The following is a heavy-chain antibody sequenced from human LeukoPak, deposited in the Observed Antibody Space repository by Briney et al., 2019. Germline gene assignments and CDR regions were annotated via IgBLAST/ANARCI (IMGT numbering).Heavy chain of an antibody. Sequence: GGSLRLSCAASGFTVSSNYMSWVRQAPGKGLEWVSVIYSGGSTYYADSVKGRFTISRDNAKNSLYLQMNSLRAEDTAVYYCARGGVVPAAIVLRPKHPLDYWGQGTLVTVSS. D-gene: IGHD2-2*01. CDR1: GFTVSSNY. J-gene: IGHJ4*02. V-gene: IGHV3-53*01. CDR3: ARGGVVPAAIVLRPKHPLDY. CDR2: IYSGGST.